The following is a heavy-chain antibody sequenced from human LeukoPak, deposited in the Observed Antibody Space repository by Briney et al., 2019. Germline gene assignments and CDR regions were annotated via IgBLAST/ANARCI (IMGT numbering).Heavy chain of an antibody. D-gene: IGHD2-2*01. J-gene: IGHJ6*03. CDR3: ARNRPSTTYMDV. V-gene: IGHV1-18*01. CDR1: GYTFTSYG. CDR2: IRAYNGNT. Sequence: ASVKVSCEPSGYTFTSYGTSCVPPTPGQGLEWMGWIRAYNGNTNYAQKLQGRVTITTDTSTSTAYMELRSLRSDNTGVYYCARNRPSTTYMDVWAKGTTFTISS.